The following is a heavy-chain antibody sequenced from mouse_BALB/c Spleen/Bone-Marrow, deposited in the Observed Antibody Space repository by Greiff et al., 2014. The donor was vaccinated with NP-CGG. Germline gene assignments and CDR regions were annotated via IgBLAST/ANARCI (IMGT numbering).Heavy chain of an antibody. CDR2: VYPGNNDT. J-gene: IGHJ1*01. Sequence: EVQLQQSGAVLARPGASVRMSCKASGYTFTSFWMHWVKQRPGQGLEWIGAVYPGNNDTNYDQNFKGKAKLTAVTSTDTAYMEFSSLTNEDSAVYYCTRYYYGGRDWYFDVWGAGTTVTVSS. V-gene: IGHV1-5*01. CDR1: GYTFTSFW. CDR3: TRYYYGGRDWYFDV. D-gene: IGHD1-1*01.